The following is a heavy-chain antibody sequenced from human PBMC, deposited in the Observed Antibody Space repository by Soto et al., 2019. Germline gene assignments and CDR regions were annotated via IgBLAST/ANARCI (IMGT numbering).Heavy chain of an antibody. D-gene: IGHD5-12*01. V-gene: IGHV6-1*01. CDR2: TYYRSKWYN. J-gene: IGHJ6*02. CDR1: GDSVSSNSAA. Sequence: SRTLSLTCAISGDSVSSNSAAWNWIRQSPSRGLEWLGRTYYRSKWYNDYAVSVKSRITINPDTSKNQFSLQLNSVTPEDTAVYYCARGGYSGYEVYYYYGMDVWGQGTTVTVSS. CDR3: ARGGYSGYEVYYYYGMDV.